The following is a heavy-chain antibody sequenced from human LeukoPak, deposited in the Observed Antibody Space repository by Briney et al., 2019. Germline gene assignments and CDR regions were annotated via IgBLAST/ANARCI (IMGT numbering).Heavy chain of an antibody. CDR3: ARARGYSYGYGGYYYGMDV. J-gene: IGHJ6*02. D-gene: IGHD5-18*01. CDR1: GGSFSGYY. CDR2: INHSGST. V-gene: IGHV4-34*01. Sequence: SETLSLTCAVYGGSFSGYYWSWIRQPPGKGLEWIREINHSGSTNYNPSLKSRVTISVDTSKNQFSLKLSSVTAADTAVYYCARARGYSYGYGGYYYGMDVWGQGTTVTVSS.